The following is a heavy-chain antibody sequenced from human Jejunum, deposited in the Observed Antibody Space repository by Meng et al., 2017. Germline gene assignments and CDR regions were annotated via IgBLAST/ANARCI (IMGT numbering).Heavy chain of an antibody. V-gene: IGHV1-46*01. Sequence: ASVKVSCKASGYTLSNYYLHWVRQAPGQGLEWMGVSNPSGGGTNYAQKFQGRVTMTRDTSTSTVNMELNSLKSEDTAVYYCVREFTGGYFDYWGQGTLVTVSS. CDR2: SNPSGGGT. CDR3: VREFTGGYFDY. D-gene: IGHD3-10*01. J-gene: IGHJ4*02. CDR1: GYTLSNYY.